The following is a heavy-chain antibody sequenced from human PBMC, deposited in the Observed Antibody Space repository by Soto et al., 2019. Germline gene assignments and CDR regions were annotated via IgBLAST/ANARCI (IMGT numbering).Heavy chain of an antibody. CDR3: TRDPPADNH. D-gene: IGHD2-2*01. CDR2: IYSGGNT. V-gene: IGHV3-53*01. J-gene: IGHJ4*02. Sequence: GGSLRLSCAASGFTVSNNYMSWVRQAPGKGLEWVSLIYSGGNTLYADSVRGRFTISRDGSKNTLYLQMNSLRAEDTAVYYCTRDPPADNHWGQGTLVTVSS. CDR1: GFTVSNNY.